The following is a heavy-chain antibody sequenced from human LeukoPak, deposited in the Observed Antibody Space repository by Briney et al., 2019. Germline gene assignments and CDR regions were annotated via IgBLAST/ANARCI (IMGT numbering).Heavy chain of an antibody. Sequence: GASLRLSCTASGFTFSDYYMSWIRQAPGKGLVWVSYISSSGSTIYYADSVKGRFTISRDNAKNSLYLQMNSLRAEDTAVYYCASDQDTAMVSGYYYYYYGMDVWDQGTTVTVSS. CDR1: GFTFSDYY. CDR2: ISSSGSTI. V-gene: IGHV3-11*01. D-gene: IGHD5-18*01. J-gene: IGHJ6*02. CDR3: ASDQDTAMVSGYYYYYYGMDV.